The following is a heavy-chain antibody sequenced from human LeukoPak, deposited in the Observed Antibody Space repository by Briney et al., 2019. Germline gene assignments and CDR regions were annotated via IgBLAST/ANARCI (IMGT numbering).Heavy chain of an antibody. V-gene: IGHV3-48*01. Sequence: GGSLRLSCGASGLTFSTYSMNWVRQAPGKGLEWVSYISSDSGTRYYADSVKGRFTISRDNAKNSLYLQMNSLRAEDTAVYYCARAAQPGFDPWGQGTLVTVS. CDR1: GLTFSTYS. D-gene: IGHD1-14*01. CDR2: ISSDSGTR. J-gene: IGHJ5*02. CDR3: ARAAQPGFDP.